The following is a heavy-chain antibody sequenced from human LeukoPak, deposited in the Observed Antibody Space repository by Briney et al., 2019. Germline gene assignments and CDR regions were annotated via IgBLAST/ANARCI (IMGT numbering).Heavy chain of an antibody. D-gene: IGHD5-18*01. CDR2: IYSGGST. CDR1: GFTVSSNY. V-gene: IGHV3-66*01. CDR3: AKGGYSYGSSPGYYYGMDV. J-gene: IGHJ6*02. Sequence: PGGSLRLSCAASGFTVSSNYMSWVRQAPGNGLEWVSVIYSGGSTYYADSVKGRFTISRDNSKNTLYLQMNSLRAEDTAVYYCAKGGYSYGSSPGYYYGMDVWGQGTTVTVSS.